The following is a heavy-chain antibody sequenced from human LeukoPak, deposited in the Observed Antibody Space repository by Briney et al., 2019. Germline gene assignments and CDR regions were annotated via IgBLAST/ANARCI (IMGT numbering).Heavy chain of an antibody. CDR3: ARETYYDSSGYHDAFDI. D-gene: IGHD3-22*01. V-gene: IGHV4-38-2*02. CDR2: IYHSGST. CDR1: GYSISSGYY. Sequence: PSETLSLTCTVSGYSISSGYYWGWLRQPPGKGLEWIGSIYHSGSTYYNPSLKSRVTISVDTSKNQFSLKLSSVTAADTAVYYCARETYYDSSGYHDAFDIWGQGTMVTVSS. J-gene: IGHJ3*02.